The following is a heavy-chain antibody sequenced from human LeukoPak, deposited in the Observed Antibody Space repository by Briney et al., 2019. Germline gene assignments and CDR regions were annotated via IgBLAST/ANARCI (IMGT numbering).Heavy chain of an antibody. CDR2: ISISGTTI. D-gene: IGHD6-19*01. CDR1: GFSLSYYE. Sequence: GGSLRLSCAASGFSLSYYEMNWVRQAPGKGLEWLSYISISGTTINYSDSVKGRFTISKDNAKNSLYLQMNSLRAEDTAVYYCARDPSSGWYLKGWFDPWGQGTLVTVSS. V-gene: IGHV3-48*03. CDR3: ARDPSSGWYLKGWFDP. J-gene: IGHJ5*02.